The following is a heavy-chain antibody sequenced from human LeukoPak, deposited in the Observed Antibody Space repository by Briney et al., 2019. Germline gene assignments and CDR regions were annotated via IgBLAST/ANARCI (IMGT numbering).Heavy chain of an antibody. CDR2: ISAYNGNT. CDR3: ARITGDWNYYYYMDV. J-gene: IGHJ6*03. D-gene: IGHD7-27*01. CDR1: GYTFTSYG. Sequence: ASVKVSCKASGYTFTSYGISWVRQAPGQGLEWMGWISAYNGNTNYAQKLQGRVTMTTDTSTSTAYVELRSLRSDDTAVYYCARITGDWNYYYYMDVWGKGTTVTVSS. V-gene: IGHV1-18*01.